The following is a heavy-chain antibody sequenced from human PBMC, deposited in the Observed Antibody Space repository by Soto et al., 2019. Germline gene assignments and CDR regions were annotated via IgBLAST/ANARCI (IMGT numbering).Heavy chain of an antibody. J-gene: IGHJ4*02. D-gene: IGHD3-16*01. CDR1: GGSISSGGYS. Sequence: NPSETLYLTCAVSGGSISSGGYSWSWIRQPPGKGLEWIGYIYHSGSTYYNPSLKSRVTISVDRSKNQFSLKLSSVTAADTAVYFCAGGIAPRPLCYWGQGTLVTVSS. CDR3: AGGIAPRPLCY. V-gene: IGHV4-30-2*01. CDR2: IYHSGST.